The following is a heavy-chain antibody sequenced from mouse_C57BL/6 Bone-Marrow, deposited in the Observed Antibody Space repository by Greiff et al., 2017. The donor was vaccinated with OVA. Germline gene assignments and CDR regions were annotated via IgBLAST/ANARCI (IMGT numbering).Heavy chain of an antibody. Sequence: EVQLQQSGPVLVKPGASVKISCTASGYTFTDYYMNWVKQSHGKSLEWIGDINPNNGGTSYNQKFKGKATLTVDKSSSTAYMELRSLTSEDSAVYACARDGYWWYFDVWGTGTTVTVSS. D-gene: IGHD2-3*01. CDR3: ARDGYWWYFDV. CDR1: GYTFTDYY. CDR2: INPNNGGT. V-gene: IGHV1-26*01. J-gene: IGHJ1*03.